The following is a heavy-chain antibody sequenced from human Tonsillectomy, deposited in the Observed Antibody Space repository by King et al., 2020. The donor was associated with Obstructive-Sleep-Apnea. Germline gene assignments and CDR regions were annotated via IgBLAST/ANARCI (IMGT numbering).Heavy chain of an antibody. V-gene: IGHV4-59*08. Sequence: VQLQESGPGLVKPSETLSLTCTVSGGSISSYSWSWIRQPPGKGLEWIGYIYYSGSTNYNPSLKSRVSISVDTSKNQFSLKLSSVTAADTAVYYCARISTPKSGFPLDYWGQGTLVTISS. CDR1: GGSISSYS. J-gene: IGHJ4*02. CDR2: IYYSGST. CDR3: ARISTPKSGFPLDY. D-gene: IGHD3-22*01.